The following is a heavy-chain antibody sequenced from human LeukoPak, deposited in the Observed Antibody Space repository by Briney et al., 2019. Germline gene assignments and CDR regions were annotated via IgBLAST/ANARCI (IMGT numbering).Heavy chain of an antibody. Sequence: PGGSLRLSCAASGFTFSSYWMHWVRDAPGKGLVWVSRINTDGSSTSYADSVKGRFTISRDNAKNTLHLQMNSLRAEDTAVYYCASLRGYSYGPLDYWGQGTLVTVSS. V-gene: IGHV3-74*01. CDR2: INTDGSST. J-gene: IGHJ4*02. CDR1: GFTFSSYW. CDR3: ASLRGYSYGPLDY. D-gene: IGHD5-18*01.